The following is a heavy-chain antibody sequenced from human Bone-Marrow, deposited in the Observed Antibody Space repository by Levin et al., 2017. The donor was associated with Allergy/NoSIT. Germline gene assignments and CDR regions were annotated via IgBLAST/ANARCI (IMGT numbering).Heavy chain of an antibody. Sequence: SCAASGFTFDDYAMHWVRQAPGKGLEWVSGISWNSGSIGYADSVKGRFTISRDNAKNSLYLQMNSLRAEDTALYYCAKLPPGWYGAQNAFDIWGQGTMVTVSS. J-gene: IGHJ3*02. CDR1: GFTFDDYA. V-gene: IGHV3-9*01. D-gene: IGHD6-19*01. CDR2: ISWNSGSI. CDR3: AKLPPGWYGAQNAFDI.